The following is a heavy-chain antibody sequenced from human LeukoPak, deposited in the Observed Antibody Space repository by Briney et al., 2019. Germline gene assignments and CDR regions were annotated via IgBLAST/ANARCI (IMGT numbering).Heavy chain of an antibody. Sequence: SETLSLTCTVSGGSISSYYWSWIRQPAGKGLEWIGRIYTSGSTNYNPSLKSRVTISVDTSKNQFSLKLSSVTAADTAVYYCARAAEYYYGSGSYYFDYWGQGTLVTVSS. CDR3: ARAAEYYYGSGSYYFDY. CDR2: IYTSGST. D-gene: IGHD3-10*01. CDR1: GGSISSYY. V-gene: IGHV4-4*07. J-gene: IGHJ4*02.